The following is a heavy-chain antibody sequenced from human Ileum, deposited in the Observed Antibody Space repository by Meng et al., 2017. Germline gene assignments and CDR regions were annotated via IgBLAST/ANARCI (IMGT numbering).Heavy chain of an antibody. Sequence: QVQRQGPGPGLVKPSGILSLTCAVSGGSISFGYWWSWVRQPPGQGLEWIGEIHHSGSTNYNPSLKSRVTLSVDNSNNQFSLSLTSVTAADTAVYYCARNGDYSADHWGQGILVTVSS. CDR3: ARNGDYSADH. J-gene: IGHJ4*02. CDR2: IHHSGST. V-gene: IGHV4-4*02. CDR1: GGSISFGYW. D-gene: IGHD2-21*01.